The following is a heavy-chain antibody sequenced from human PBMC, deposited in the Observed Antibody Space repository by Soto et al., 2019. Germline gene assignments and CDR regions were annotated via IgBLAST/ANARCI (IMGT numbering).Heavy chain of an antibody. CDR3: ARGRYRGSFDYYYGMDG. J-gene: IGHJ6*02. CDR1: GGTFSSYA. D-gene: IGHD1-26*01. Sequence: GSSVQVSCKASGGTFSSYAISWVRQAPGQGLEWMGGIIPIFGTANYAQKFQGRVTITADESTSTAYMELSSLRSEDTAVYYCARGRYRGSFDYYYGMDGCGQGTTVTVCS. V-gene: IGHV1-69*13. CDR2: IIPIFGTA.